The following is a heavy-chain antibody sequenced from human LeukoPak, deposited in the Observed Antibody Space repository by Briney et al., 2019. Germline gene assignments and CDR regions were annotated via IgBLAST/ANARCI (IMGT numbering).Heavy chain of an antibody. V-gene: IGHV4-59*01. CDR3: ARNGPHYYDNSGYLDS. Sequence: SETLSLTCTVSGGSISSYYWSWIRQPPGKGLEWIGNNDYTGGANYNPSLKSRVTILVDTSKNQFSLKLISVTAADTAVYFCARNGPHYYDNSGYLDSWGQGALVTVSS. D-gene: IGHD3-22*01. CDR2: NDYTGGA. J-gene: IGHJ4*02. CDR1: GGSISSYY.